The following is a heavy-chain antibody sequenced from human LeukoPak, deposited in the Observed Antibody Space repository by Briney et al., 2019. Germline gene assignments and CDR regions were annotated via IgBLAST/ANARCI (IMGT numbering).Heavy chain of an antibody. CDR2: INHSGST. J-gene: IGHJ6*04. V-gene: IGHV4-34*01. CDR1: GGSFSGYY. D-gene: IGHD3-10*01. CDR3: ARVPYYYGSGSYYGVYYYYYGMDV. Sequence: PSETLSLICAVYGGSFSGYYWSWIRQPPGKGLEWIGEINHSGSTNYNPSLKSRVTISVDTSKNQFSLKLSSVTAADTAVYYCARVPYYYGSGSYYGVYYYYYGMDVWGKGTTVTVSS.